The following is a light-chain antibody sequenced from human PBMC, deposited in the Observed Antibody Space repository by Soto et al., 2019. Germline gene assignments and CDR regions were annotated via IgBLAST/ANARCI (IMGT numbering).Light chain of an antibody. CDR1: RSDIGSYNY. V-gene: IGLV2-14*01. CDR3: SSYSSTDTLYV. J-gene: IGLJ1*01. CDR2: EVS. Sequence: QSALTQPASVSGSPRQSITISCTGTRSDIGSYNYVSWYQVHPGKAPKLIIYEVSSRPSGVPDRFSGSKSGNTASLMISGLQADDEAHYYCSSYSSTDTLYVFGTGTKATVL.